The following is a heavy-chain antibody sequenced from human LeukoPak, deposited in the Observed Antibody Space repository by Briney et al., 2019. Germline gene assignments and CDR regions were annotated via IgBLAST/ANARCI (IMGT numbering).Heavy chain of an antibody. Sequence: PSETLSLTCTVSGGSISSSSYYWGWIRQPPGKGLEWIGSIYYSGSTYYNPSLKSRVTISVDTSKNQFSLKLSSVTAAHTAVYYCARHDGLFDYWGQGTLVTVSS. V-gene: IGHV4-39*01. CDR1: GGSISSSSYY. J-gene: IGHJ4*02. CDR3: ARHDGLFDY. CDR2: IYYSGST.